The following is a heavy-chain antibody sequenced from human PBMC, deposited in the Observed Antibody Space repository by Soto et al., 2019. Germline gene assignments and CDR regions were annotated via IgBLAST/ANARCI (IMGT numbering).Heavy chain of an antibody. J-gene: IGHJ4*02. CDR2: IIPIFGTA. CDR3: ARLGFSGYAPFDY. CDR1: GGTFSSYA. V-gene: IGHV1-69*13. Sequence: GASVKVSCKASGGTFSSYAISWVRQAPGQGLEWMGGIIPIFGTANYAQKFQGRVTITADESTSTAYMELSSLRSEDTAVYYCARLGFSGYAPFDYWGQGTLVTVSS. D-gene: IGHD5-12*01.